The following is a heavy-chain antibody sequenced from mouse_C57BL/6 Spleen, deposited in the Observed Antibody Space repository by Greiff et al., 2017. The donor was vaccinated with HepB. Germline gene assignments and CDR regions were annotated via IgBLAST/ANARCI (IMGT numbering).Heavy chain of an antibody. V-gene: IGHV7-3*01. CDR1: GFTFTDYY. D-gene: IGHD3-3*01. CDR2: IRNKANGYTT. J-gene: IGHJ2*01. CDR3: ARRTRDYFDY. Sequence: EVQRVESGGGLVQPGGSLSLSCAASGFTFTDYYMSWVRQPPGKALEWLGFIRNKANGYTTEYSASVKGRFTISRDNSQSILYLQMNALRAEDSATYYCARRTRDYFDYWGQGTTLTVSS.